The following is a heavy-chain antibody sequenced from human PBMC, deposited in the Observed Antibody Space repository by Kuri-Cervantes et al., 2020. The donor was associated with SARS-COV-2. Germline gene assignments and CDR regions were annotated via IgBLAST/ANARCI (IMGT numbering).Heavy chain of an antibody. CDR2: IYYSGST. CDR3: ARLASSRGTREFDY. D-gene: IGHD2-8*01. V-gene: IGHV4-59*08. Sequence: SETLSLTCTVSGGSISSYYWSWIRQPPGQGLEWLGYIYYSGSTNYNPSLKSRITISVDTSKNQFSLKLSSVTAADTAVYYCARLASSRGTREFDYWGQGTLVTVSS. CDR1: GGSISSYY. J-gene: IGHJ4*02.